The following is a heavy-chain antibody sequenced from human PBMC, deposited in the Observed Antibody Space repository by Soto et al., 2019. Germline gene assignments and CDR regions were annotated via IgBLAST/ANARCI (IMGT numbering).Heavy chain of an antibody. CDR3: AKDRSYDILTGPNDAFDI. J-gene: IGHJ3*02. V-gene: IGHV3-23*01. D-gene: IGHD3-9*01. CDR2: ISGSGGST. Sequence: GGSLRLSCAASGFTFSSYALSWVRQAPGTGLEWVSAISGSGGSTYYADSVKGRFTISRDNSKNTLYLQMNSLRAEDTAVYYCAKDRSYDILTGPNDAFDIWGQGTMVT. CDR1: GFTFSSYA.